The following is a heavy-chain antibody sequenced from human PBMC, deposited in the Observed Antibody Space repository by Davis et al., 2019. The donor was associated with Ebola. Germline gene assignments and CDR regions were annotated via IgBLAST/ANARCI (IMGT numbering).Heavy chain of an antibody. J-gene: IGHJ6*03. CDR2: IIPIFGTA. Sequence: SVKVSCKASGGTFSSYAISWVRQVPGQGLEWMGGIIPIFGTANYAQKFQGRVTITADESTSTAYMELSSLRSEDTAVYYCARDRRYQLLYHNYYSYMDVWGKGTTVTVSS. CDR3: ARDRRYQLLYHNYYSYMDV. D-gene: IGHD2-2*02. CDR1: GGTFSSYA. V-gene: IGHV1-69*13.